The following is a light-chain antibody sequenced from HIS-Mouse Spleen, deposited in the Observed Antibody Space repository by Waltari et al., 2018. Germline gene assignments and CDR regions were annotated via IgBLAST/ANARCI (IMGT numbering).Light chain of an antibody. Sequence: SYELTQPPSVSVSPGQTARNTCSGEALPKKYAYWYQHKSGQAPVLVIYEDSKRPSGIPERFSGSSSGTMATLTISGAQVEDEADYYCYSTDSSGNHRVFGGGTKLTVL. CDR3: YSTDSSGNHRV. J-gene: IGLJ2*01. CDR1: ALPKKY. V-gene: IGLV3-10*01. CDR2: EDS.